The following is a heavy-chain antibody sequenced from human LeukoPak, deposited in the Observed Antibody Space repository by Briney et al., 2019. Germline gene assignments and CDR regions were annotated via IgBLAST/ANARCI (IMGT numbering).Heavy chain of an antibody. CDR2: ISGGGAGT. J-gene: IGHJ4*02. V-gene: IGHV3-23*01. CDR3: AKTDIAVLFDY. CDR1: GLSFSFYA. D-gene: IGHD3-3*02. Sequence: PGGSLRLSCAASGLSFSFYAMSWVRQAPGKGLEWVSSISGGGAGTYYADSVKGRFTISRDNSKNTLYLQMNSLRAEDTAVYYCAKTDIAVLFDYWGQGTLVAVSS.